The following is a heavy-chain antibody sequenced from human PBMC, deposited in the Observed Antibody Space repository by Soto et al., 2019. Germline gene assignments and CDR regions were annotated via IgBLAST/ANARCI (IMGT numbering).Heavy chain of an antibody. CDR3: AKELDIVVVVATLDY. Sequence: QVQLVESGGGVVQPGRSLRLSCAASGFTFSSYGMHWVRQAPGKGLEWVAVISYDGSNKNYADSVKGRFTISRANSKNTLIRQVTSLRAADTAVYYCAKELDIVVVVATLDYWGQGTLVTVSS. D-gene: IGHD2-15*01. V-gene: IGHV3-30*18. CDR1: GFTFSSYG. J-gene: IGHJ4*02. CDR2: ISYDGSNK.